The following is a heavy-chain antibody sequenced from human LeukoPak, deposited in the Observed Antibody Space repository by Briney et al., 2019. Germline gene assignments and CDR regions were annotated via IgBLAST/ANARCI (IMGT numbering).Heavy chain of an antibody. CDR3: AKVSYHYYGSGSYVLDY. CDR1: GFTVSSNY. CDR2: IYSGDNT. D-gene: IGHD3-10*01. Sequence: GGSLRLPCAASGFTVSSNYMSWVRQAPGKGLEWVSVIYSGDNTYYADSVKGRFTISRDNSKNTLYLEMYSLRAEDPAVYYCAKVSYHYYGSGSYVLDYWGQGTLVTVSS. J-gene: IGHJ4*02. V-gene: IGHV3-53*01.